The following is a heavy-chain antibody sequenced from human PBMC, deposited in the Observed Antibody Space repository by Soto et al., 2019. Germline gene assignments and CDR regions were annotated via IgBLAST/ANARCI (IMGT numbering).Heavy chain of an antibody. J-gene: IGHJ6*02. CDR3: ARDLRFLEWLWGYGMDV. D-gene: IGHD3-3*01. CDR2: INPSGGST. V-gene: IGHV1-46*01. CDR1: GYTFTSYY. Sequence: ASVKVSCKASGYTFTSYYMHWVRQAPGQGLEWMGIINPSGGSTSYAQKFQGRVTMTRDTSTSTVYMELSSLRSEDTAVYYCARDLRFLEWLWGYGMDVWGQGTTVTVSS.